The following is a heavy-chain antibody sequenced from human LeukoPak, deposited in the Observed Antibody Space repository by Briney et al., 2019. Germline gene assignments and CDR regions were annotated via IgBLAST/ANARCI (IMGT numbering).Heavy chain of an antibody. J-gene: IGHJ4*02. CDR1: GYTFTSYD. Sequence: ASVKVSCKASGYTFTSYDINWVRQATGHGLEWMGWMNPSSGNTGAAQKFQGRVTMTRNTSISTAYMELNSLISEDTAVYFWARRIAAAGTTLGYWGQGTLVTVSS. CDR3: ARRIAAAGTTLGY. CDR2: MNPSSGNT. V-gene: IGHV1-8*01. D-gene: IGHD6-13*01.